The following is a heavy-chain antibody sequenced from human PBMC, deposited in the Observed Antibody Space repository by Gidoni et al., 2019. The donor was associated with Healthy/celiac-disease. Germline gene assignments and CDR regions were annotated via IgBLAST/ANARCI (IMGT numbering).Heavy chain of an antibody. D-gene: IGHD3-22*01. CDR2: INHSGST. V-gene: IGHV4-34*01. CDR3: ASSKSFYYYDSSGYPAYYYYGMDV. J-gene: IGHJ6*02. Sequence: QVQLQQWGAGLLKPSETLSLTCAVYGGSFSGYYWSWIRQPPGKGLEWIGEINHSGSTNYNPSLKSRVTISVDTSKNQFSLKLSSVTAADTAVYYCASSKSFYYYDSSGYPAYYYYGMDVWGQGTTVTVSS. CDR1: GGSFSGYY.